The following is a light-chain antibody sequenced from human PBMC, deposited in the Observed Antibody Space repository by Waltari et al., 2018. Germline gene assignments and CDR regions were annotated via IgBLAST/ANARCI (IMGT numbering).Light chain of an antibody. J-gene: IGLJ2*01. CDR3: YSTDSTGNHVV. V-gene: IGLV3-10*01. CDR2: DDN. CDR1: ALPTKY. Sequence: SYELTQPPSVSVSPGQTARITCSGDALPTKYAFWYQQKSGQAPVLIIYDDNKRPPGIPGRFSGSSSGTMATLTISGAQVEDEADYYCYSTDSTGNHVVFGGGTKLTVL.